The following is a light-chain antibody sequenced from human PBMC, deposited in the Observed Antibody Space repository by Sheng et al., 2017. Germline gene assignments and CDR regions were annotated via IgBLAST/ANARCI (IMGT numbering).Light chain of an antibody. CDR1: QSLSSY. J-gene: IGKJ4*01. CDR3: QQRRNWPLT. Sequence: EIVLTQSPATLCLSPGERATVSCRASQSLSSYLAWYQQKPGQAPRLLIYGASTRPSGIPGTFSGSGSGTEFTLTISSLQSEDFAVYYCQQRRNWPLTFGGGTRV. CDR2: GAS. V-gene: IGKV3-11*01.